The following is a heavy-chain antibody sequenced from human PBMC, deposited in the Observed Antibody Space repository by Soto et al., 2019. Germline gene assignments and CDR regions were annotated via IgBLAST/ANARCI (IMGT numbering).Heavy chain of an antibody. Sequence: EVQLVESGGGLVQPGGSLRLSCAASGLTFDNFAMSWVRQAPGRGLEWVSVNSGRGSSTYYADSVKGRFTVSRDNSSTSLYLELNSLRDEDTAIYYCSKGAQGRTNDSGDDWGQGTLVTVSS. CDR2: NSGRGSST. D-gene: IGHD1-1*01. V-gene: IGHV3-23*04. CDR1: GLTFDNFA. CDR3: SKGAQGRTNDSGDD. J-gene: IGHJ4*02.